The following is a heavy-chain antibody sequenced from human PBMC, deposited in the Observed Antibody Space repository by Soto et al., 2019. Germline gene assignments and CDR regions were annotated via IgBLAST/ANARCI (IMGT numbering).Heavy chain of an antibody. CDR1: GYTFTSYA. CDR3: ATRVVPAATLIYDFDY. J-gene: IGHJ4*02. V-gene: IGHV1-3*01. D-gene: IGHD2-2*01. CDR2: INAGNGNT. Sequence: GASVKVSCKASGYTFTSYAIHWVRQAPGQGLEWMGWINAGNGNTKYSQKFQGRVTITRDTSASTAYMELSSLRSEDTAVYYCATRVVPAATLIYDFDYWGQGTLVTVSS.